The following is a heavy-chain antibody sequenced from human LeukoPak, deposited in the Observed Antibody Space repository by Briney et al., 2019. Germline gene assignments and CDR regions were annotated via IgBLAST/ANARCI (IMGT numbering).Heavy chain of an antibody. Sequence: SETLSLTCTVSGGSISSSSYYWGWIRQPPGKGLEWIGSIYYSGSTYYNPSLKSRVTISVDTSKNQFSLKLSSVTAADTAVYYCARRSIAARPGAFDIWGQGTMVTVSS. CDR2: IYYSGST. V-gene: IGHV4-39*01. D-gene: IGHD6-6*01. CDR1: GGSISSSSYY. CDR3: ARRSIAARPGAFDI. J-gene: IGHJ3*02.